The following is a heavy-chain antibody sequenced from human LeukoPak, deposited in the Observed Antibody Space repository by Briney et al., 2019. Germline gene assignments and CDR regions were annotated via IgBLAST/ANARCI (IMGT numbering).Heavy chain of an antibody. J-gene: IGHJ4*02. CDR1: GYTFTSYS. V-gene: IGHV1-18*01. D-gene: IGHD2-15*01. Sequence: ASVKVSCKGSGYTFTSYSISWVRQAPGQGVEWMGWISAYNGNTIYVQKVKGRVTMTTDTSTSTAYMELRSLKSDDTDVYYCPRASYCSDGSCYSDYWGQGTLVTVSS. CDR2: ISAYNGNT. CDR3: PRASYCSDGSCYSDY.